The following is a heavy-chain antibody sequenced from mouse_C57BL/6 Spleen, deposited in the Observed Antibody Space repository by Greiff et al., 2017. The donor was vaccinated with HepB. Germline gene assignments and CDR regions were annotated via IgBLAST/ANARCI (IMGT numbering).Heavy chain of an antibody. CDR2: INPSTGGT. Sequence: VQLQQSGPELVKPGASVKISCKASGCSFTGYYMNWVKQSPEKSLEWIGEINPSTGGTTYNQKFKAKATLTVDKSSSTAYMQLKSLTSEDSAVYYCARWGGDPMDYWGQGTSVTVSS. CDR3: ARWGGDPMDY. V-gene: IGHV1-42*01. CDR1: GCSFTGYY. J-gene: IGHJ4*01.